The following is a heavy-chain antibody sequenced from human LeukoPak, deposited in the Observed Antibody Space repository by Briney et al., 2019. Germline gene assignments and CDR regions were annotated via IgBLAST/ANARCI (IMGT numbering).Heavy chain of an antibody. CDR2: IRDKAFGGTT. CDR1: GFTFGDYA. CDR3: TRDLPPKTRSALLPVFDA. D-gene: IGHD2-15*01. J-gene: IGHJ3*01. Sequence: GGSLRLSCTVSGFTFGDYAMSWVRQAPGKGLEWVAFIRDKAFGGTTEYAASVKGRSTISRDDSKSNAYLQMNSLKTDDKAVYYCTRDLPPKTRSALLPVFDAWGQGILVTVSS. V-gene: IGHV3-49*04.